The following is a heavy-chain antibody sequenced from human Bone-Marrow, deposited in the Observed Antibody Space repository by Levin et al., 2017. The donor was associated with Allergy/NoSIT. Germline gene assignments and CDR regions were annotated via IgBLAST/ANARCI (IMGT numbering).Heavy chain of an antibody. Sequence: SETLSLTCAISGDIVSSNGVAWNWIRQSPSRGLEWLGRTYYESKWFNDYAVLVKSRITINPDTSKNQFSLQLTSVTPEDTAVYYCARGRHSAFDYWGQGTLVTVSS. D-gene: IGHD2-15*01. CDR1: GDIVSSNGVA. J-gene: IGHJ4*02. CDR3: ARGRHSAFDY. CDR2: TYYESKWFN. V-gene: IGHV6-1*01.